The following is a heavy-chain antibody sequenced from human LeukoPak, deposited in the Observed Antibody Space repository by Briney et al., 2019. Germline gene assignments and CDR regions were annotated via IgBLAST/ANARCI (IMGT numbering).Heavy chain of an antibody. J-gene: IGHJ3*02. Sequence: ASVKVPCKASGGTFSSYAISWVRQAPGQGLEWMGGIIPIFGTANYAQKFQGRVTMTRDTSISTAYMELSRLRSDDTAVYYCARASTVVTQLDAFDIWGQGTMVTVSS. CDR2: IIPIFGTA. CDR3: ARASTVVTQLDAFDI. CDR1: GGTFSSYA. D-gene: IGHD4-23*01. V-gene: IGHV1-69*05.